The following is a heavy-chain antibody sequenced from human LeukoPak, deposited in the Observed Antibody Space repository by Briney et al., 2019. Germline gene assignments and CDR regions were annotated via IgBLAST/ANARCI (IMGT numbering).Heavy chain of an antibody. J-gene: IGHJ2*01. V-gene: IGHV3-23*01. CDR3: AKEGAYCGADCYSDYYFDL. Sequence: GGSLRLSCAASGFTFSTYAMSWVRQAPGKGLEWVSGISGSGGSTYYADSVKGRFTISRDNSKNTLYLQMNSLRAEDTAVYYCAKEGAYCGADCYSDYYFDLWGRGTLVTVSS. CDR2: ISGSGGST. CDR1: GFTFSTYA. D-gene: IGHD2-21*02.